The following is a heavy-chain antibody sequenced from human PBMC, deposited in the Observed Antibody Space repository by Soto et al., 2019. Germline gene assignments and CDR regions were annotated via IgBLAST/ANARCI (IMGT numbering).Heavy chain of an antibody. CDR1: GFTFSSYD. D-gene: IGHD2-21*01. Sequence: EVQLVESGGGLVQPGGSLRLSCAASGFTFSSYDMHWVRQATGKGLEWVSAIGTAGDTYYPGSVKGRFTISRENAKNSLYLQMNSLRAGDTAVYYCARRVAGYGGNWDIDYWGQGTLVTVSS. V-gene: IGHV3-13*01. J-gene: IGHJ4*02. CDR2: IGTAGDT. CDR3: ARRVAGYGGNWDIDY.